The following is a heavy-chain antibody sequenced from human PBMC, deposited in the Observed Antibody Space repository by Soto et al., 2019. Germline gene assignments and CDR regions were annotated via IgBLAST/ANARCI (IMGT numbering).Heavy chain of an antibody. Sequence: ASVKVSCKASGYTFASYAMHWVRQAPGQRLEWMGWINAGNGNTKYSQKFQGRVTITRDTSASTAYMELSSLRSEDTAVYYCARDLGYSSSIRFDPWGQGTLVTVSS. D-gene: IGHD6-6*01. J-gene: IGHJ5*02. CDR2: INAGNGNT. CDR3: ARDLGYSSSIRFDP. V-gene: IGHV1-3*01. CDR1: GYTFASYA.